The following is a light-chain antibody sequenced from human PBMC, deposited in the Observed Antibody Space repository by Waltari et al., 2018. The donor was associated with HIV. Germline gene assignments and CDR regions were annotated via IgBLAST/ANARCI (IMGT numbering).Light chain of an antibody. CDR1: SGSIASNY. CDR3: QSYDSSNQWV. Sequence: NFMLTQPHSVSESPGKTVTISCTGSSGSIASNYVQWYQQRPGSAPTTVIYEDNQRPSGFPDRFSGSIDSSSNSASLTLSGLKTEDEADYYCQSYDSSNQWVFGGGTKLTVL. J-gene: IGLJ3*02. V-gene: IGLV6-57*02. CDR2: EDN.